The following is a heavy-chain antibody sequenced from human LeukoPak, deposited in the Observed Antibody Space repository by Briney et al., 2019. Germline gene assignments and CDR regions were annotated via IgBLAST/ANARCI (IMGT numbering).Heavy chain of an antibody. CDR3: ARVPRDQDGSGSYFDY. D-gene: IGHD3-10*01. J-gene: IGHJ4*02. Sequence: GASVKVSCKASGGTFSSYAISWVRQAPGQGLEWMGRIIPILGIANYAQKFQGRVTITADKSTSTAYMELSSLRSEDTAVYYCARVPRDQDGSGSYFDYWGQGTLVTVSS. CDR1: GGTFSSYA. CDR2: IIPILGIA. V-gene: IGHV1-69*04.